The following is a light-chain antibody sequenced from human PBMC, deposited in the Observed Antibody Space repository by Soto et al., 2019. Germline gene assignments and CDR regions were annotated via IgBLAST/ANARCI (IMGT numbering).Light chain of an antibody. CDR3: CSYAGSSTGV. V-gene: IGLV2-23*01. CDR2: EDS. J-gene: IGLJ3*02. Sequence: QSALTQPASVSGSPGQSITISCTGTSSDVGSYNLVSWYQQHPGKAPKLMIYEDSKRPSGVSNRFSASKSGKTASLTISGLQAEDEADYYCCSYAGSSTGVFGGGTKLTVL. CDR1: SSDVGSYNL.